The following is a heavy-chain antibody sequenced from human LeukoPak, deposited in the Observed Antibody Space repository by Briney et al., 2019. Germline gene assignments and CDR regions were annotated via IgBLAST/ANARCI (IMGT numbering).Heavy chain of an antibody. J-gene: IGHJ4*02. CDR3: ARGDMGFDY. V-gene: IGHV3-7*01. CDR1: GFTFNNYL. D-gene: IGHD2-15*01. Sequence: GPLSSSCAASGFTFNNYLKCGVRQAPGEGPEWVGNIKQDGSEKYYVDSVKGRFTISRDNAKNSLYLQMNSLRAEDTAVYYCARGDMGFDYWGQGTLVTVSS. CDR2: IKQDGSEK.